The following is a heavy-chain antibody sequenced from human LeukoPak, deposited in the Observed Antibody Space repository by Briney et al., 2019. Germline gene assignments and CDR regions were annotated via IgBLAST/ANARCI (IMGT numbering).Heavy chain of an antibody. Sequence: GSLRLSCAASGFTFSSYAMSWIRQPPGKGLEWIGEINHSGSTNYNPSLKSRVTISVDTSKNQFSLKLSSVTAADTAVYYCASRAPYDYVWGSYRFDYWGQGTLVTVSS. D-gene: IGHD3-16*02. CDR2: INHSGST. CDR3: ASRAPYDYVWGSYRFDY. J-gene: IGHJ4*02. CDR1: GFTFSSYA. V-gene: IGHV4-34*01.